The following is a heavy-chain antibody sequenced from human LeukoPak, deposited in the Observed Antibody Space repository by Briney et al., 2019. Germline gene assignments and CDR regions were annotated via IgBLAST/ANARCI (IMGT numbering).Heavy chain of an antibody. Sequence: GGSLRLSCAASGFTFSSYSMNWVRQAPGKGLEWVAYISSSGRTINYADSVKGRFTISRDNAKNSLYLQMNSLRAEDTAVYYCARFSDILTGFDYWGQGALVTVSS. J-gene: IGHJ4*02. CDR3: ARFSDILTGFDY. CDR1: GFTFSSYS. CDR2: ISSSGRTI. D-gene: IGHD3-9*01. V-gene: IGHV3-48*04.